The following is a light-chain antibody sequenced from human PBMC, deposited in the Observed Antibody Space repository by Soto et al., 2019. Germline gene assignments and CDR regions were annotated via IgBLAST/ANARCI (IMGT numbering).Light chain of an antibody. Sequence: AIRMTQSPSSFSASTGDRVTITCRASQGISSYLAWYQQKPGKAPKLLIYAASTLQSGVPSRFSGSGSGTDFTLTIGCLQSEDFATYYCQQYYSYSWTFGQGTKVDIK. V-gene: IGKV1-8*01. CDR3: QQYYSYSWT. J-gene: IGKJ1*01. CDR1: QGISSY. CDR2: AAS.